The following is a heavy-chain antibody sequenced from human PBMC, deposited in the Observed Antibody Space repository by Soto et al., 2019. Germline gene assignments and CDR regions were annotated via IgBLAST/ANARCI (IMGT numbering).Heavy chain of an antibody. CDR2: IKSKTDGGTT. Sequence: GGSLRLSCAASGFTFSNAWMSWVRQAPGKGLEWVGRIKSKTDGGTTDYAAPVKGRFTISRDDSKNTLYLQMNSLKTEDTAVYYCTSPTVTTPFSAFDIWGQGTMVTVSS. CDR1: GFTFSNAW. V-gene: IGHV3-15*01. D-gene: IGHD4-17*01. J-gene: IGHJ3*02. CDR3: TSPTVTTPFSAFDI.